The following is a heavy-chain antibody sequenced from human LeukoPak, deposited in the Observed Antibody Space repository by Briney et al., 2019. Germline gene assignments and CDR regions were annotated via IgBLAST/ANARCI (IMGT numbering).Heavy chain of an antibody. CDR3: AKMYSSSWYYFDY. V-gene: IGHV3-48*01. CDR1: GFTFSSYS. CDR2: ISSSSSTI. J-gene: IGHJ4*02. Sequence: GGSLRLSCAASGFTFSSYSMNWVRQAPGKGLEWVSYISSSSSTIYYADSVKGRFTISRDNAKNSLYLQMNSLRAEDTAVYYCAKMYSSSWYYFDYWGQGTLVTVSS. D-gene: IGHD6-13*01.